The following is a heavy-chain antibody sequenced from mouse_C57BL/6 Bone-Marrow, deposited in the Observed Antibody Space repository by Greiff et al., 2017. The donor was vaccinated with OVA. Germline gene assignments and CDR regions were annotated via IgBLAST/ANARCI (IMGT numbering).Heavy chain of an antibody. CDR3: ARGEIYYYGSSPYYFDY. CDR2: IHPNSGSN. Sequence: QVQLQQPGAELVKPGASVKLSCKASGYTFTSYWMHWVKQRPGQGPEWIGMIHPNSGSNNYNEKFKSKATLTVDKSTSTAYMQRSSLPSEYSAVYYCARGEIYYYGSSPYYFDYWGQGTTLTVSS. J-gene: IGHJ2*01. CDR1: GYTFTSYW. D-gene: IGHD1-1*01. V-gene: IGHV1-64*01.